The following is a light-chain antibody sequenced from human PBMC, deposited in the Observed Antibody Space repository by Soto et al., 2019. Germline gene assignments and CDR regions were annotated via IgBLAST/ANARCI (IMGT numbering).Light chain of an antibody. J-gene: IGKJ4*01. CDR1: QGISNW. V-gene: IGKV1-12*01. CDR3: QQTNTFLPLT. CDR2: AAS. Sequence: DIQMTQSPSSVSASVGDRVTITCRASQGISNWLAWYQQQPGKAPKLLIYAASRLQSGVPSRFSGGGSGTHFTLFISSLQPEDFATYYCQQTNTFLPLTFGGGTKVDIK.